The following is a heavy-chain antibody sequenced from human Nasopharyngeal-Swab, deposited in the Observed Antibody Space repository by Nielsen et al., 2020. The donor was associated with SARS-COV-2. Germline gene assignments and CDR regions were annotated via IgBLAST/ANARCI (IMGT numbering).Heavy chain of an antibody. Sequence: GGSLRLSCAASGFTFSSYDMHWVRQATGKGLEWVSAIGTAGDTYYPGSVKGRFTISRENAKNSLYLQMNSLRAGDTAVYYCARAHYGGTYYYYYYGMDVWGQGTTVTVSS. CDR1: GFTFSSYD. V-gene: IGHV3-13*01. CDR2: IGTAGDT. CDR3: ARAHYGGTYYYYYYGMDV. J-gene: IGHJ6*02. D-gene: IGHD4-23*01.